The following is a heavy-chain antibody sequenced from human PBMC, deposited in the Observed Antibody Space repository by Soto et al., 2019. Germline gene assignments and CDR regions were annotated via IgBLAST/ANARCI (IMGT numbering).Heavy chain of an antibody. CDR3: ERSDYGEFDS. CDR2: IHFGGTT. D-gene: IGHD4-17*01. CDR1: GGSMRDYF. J-gene: IGHJ4*02. V-gene: IGHV4-59*01. Sequence: XATLSLTCTVSGGSMRDYFWNWIRQPPGKGLEWIAYIHFGGTTNYNPSLKSRVAISIDMSKNRLSLKLNSVTAADSALSYCERSDYGEFDSWAQGALVTVSS.